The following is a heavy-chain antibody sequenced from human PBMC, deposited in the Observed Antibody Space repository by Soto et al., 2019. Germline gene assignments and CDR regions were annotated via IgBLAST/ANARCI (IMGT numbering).Heavy chain of an antibody. CDR3: ARESRCVNGACGNVFDI. CDR2: IYYSGST. CDR1: GGSISTYY. D-gene: IGHD2-8*01. V-gene: IGHV4-59*12. Sequence: SETLSLTCTVSGGSISTYYWTWIRQSPEKGLEWLGNIYYSGSTNYSPSLNSRLTIPLDTSKNQFSLKLRSVTAADTAVYYCARESRCVNGACGNVFDIWGRGTKVTVSS. J-gene: IGHJ3*02.